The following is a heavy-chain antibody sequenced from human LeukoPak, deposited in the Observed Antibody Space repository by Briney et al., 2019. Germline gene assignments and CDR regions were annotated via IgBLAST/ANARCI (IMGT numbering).Heavy chain of an antibody. J-gene: IGHJ4*02. CDR2: IYPADSAA. D-gene: IGHD3-3*01. CDR1: GYSFTTYW. Sequence: GESLKISCKASGYSFTTYWIGWVRQMPGKGLEWMGIIYPADSAARYSPSFRGQVTISADKSISTAYLQWSSLKASDTAMYYCARLEDGPVVIIWGQGTLVTVSS. V-gene: IGHV5-51*01. CDR3: ARLEDGPVVII.